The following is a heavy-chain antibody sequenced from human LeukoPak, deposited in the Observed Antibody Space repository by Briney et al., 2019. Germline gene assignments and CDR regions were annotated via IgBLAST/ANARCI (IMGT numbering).Heavy chain of an antibody. Sequence: ASVKVSCKASGYTFTGYYIHWVRQAPGQGLEWMGWINPNSGGTNYAQNFQGRVTMTRDTSISTAYMELSRLRSDDTAVYYCARDLYVGGSGYYIKYYYGMDVWGQGTTVTVSS. J-gene: IGHJ6*02. V-gene: IGHV1-2*02. CDR1: GYTFTGYY. D-gene: IGHD3-3*01. CDR3: ARDLYVGGSGYYIKYYYGMDV. CDR2: INPNSGGT.